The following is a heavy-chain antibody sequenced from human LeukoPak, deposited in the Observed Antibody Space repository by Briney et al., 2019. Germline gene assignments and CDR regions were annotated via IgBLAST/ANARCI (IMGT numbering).Heavy chain of an antibody. Sequence: SDTLSLTCTLSGYSISSGYYWGWIRQPPGKGLEWIGSIYHSGRTYYKPSLKSRVTISVDMSKNQFSLKLNSVTAADTAVYYCARVSYYDSSGYYPFFYYYMDVWGKGTTVTV. J-gene: IGHJ6*03. V-gene: IGHV4-38-2*02. CDR1: GYSISSGYY. CDR3: ARVSYYDSSGYYPFFYYYMDV. CDR2: IYHSGRT. D-gene: IGHD3-22*01.